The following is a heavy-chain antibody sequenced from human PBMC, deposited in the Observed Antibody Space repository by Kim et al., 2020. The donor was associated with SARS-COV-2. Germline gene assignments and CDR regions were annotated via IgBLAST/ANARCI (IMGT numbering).Heavy chain of an antibody. Sequence: THYDPALTSRVTISVDTSKNQFSLKLSSVTAADTAVYYCAGSNWGGKYDYWGQGTLVTVSS. V-gene: IGHV4-59*01. CDR2: T. CDR3: AGSNWGGKYDY. J-gene: IGHJ4*02. D-gene: IGHD7-27*01.